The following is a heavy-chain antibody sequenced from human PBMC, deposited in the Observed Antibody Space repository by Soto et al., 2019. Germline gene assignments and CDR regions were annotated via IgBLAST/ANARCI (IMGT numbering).Heavy chain of an antibody. CDR2: IDSGGST. V-gene: IGHV3-53*05. Sequence: GGSLRLSCAASGFSVSSSYMNWVRQAPGKGLEWVSVIDSGGSTDHADSVKGRFTISTDNSKNTVFLQMNSLKSDDTAVYYCARGGYYDNTWGKLSHYGLDVWGQGTSVTVSS. D-gene: IGHD3-16*01. CDR3: ARGGYYDNTWGKLSHYGLDV. J-gene: IGHJ6*02. CDR1: GFSVSSSY.